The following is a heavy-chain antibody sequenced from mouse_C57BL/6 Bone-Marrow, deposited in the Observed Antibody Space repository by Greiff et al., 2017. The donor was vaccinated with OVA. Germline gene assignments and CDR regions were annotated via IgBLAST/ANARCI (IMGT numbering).Heavy chain of an antibody. Sequence: VQLQQSGAELVRPGPSVKVSCKASGYAFTNYLIEWVKQRPGQGLEWIGVINPGSGGTNYNEKFKGKATLTADKSSSTAYMELRSLTSEDSAVYFCARWEGCDSCGFDVWGTGTTVTVSS. D-gene: IGHD2-4*01. V-gene: IGHV1-54*01. CDR1: GYAFTNYL. CDR2: INPGSGGT. J-gene: IGHJ1*03. CDR3: ARWEGCDSCGFDV.